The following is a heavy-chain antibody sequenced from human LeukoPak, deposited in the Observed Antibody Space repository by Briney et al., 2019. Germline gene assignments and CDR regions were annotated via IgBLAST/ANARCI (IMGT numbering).Heavy chain of an antibody. D-gene: IGHD3-22*01. CDR1: GFTFSSYA. J-gene: IGHJ4*02. CDR2: ISYDGSNK. CDR3: ARGALYDSSGYPGY. Sequence: PGRSLRLSCAASGFTFSSYAMHWVRQAPGKGLEWVAVISYDGSNKYYADSVRGRFTISRDNSKNTLYLQMNSLRAEDTAVYYCARGALYDSSGYPGYWGQGTLVTVSS. V-gene: IGHV3-30-3*01.